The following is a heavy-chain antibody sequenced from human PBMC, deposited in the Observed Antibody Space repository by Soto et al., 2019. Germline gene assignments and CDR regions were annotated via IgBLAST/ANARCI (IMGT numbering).Heavy chain of an antibody. CDR1: GLDFSTYA. J-gene: IGHJ4*02. V-gene: IGHV3-30*18. D-gene: IGHD3-3*01. Sequence: PGGSLRLSCAVSGLDFSTYAMHWVRQAPGKGLEWVALISYEGSNKYYADSVKGRFIISRDNSKNTVFLQMYSLRSEDTAMYYCAKTYYDFWSGLDGLYYFDYWGQGTLVTVSS. CDR3: AKTYYDFWSGLDGLYYFDY. CDR2: ISYEGSNK.